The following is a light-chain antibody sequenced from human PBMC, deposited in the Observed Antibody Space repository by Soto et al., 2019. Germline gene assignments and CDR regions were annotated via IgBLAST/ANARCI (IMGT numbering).Light chain of an antibody. CDR1: QSICSG. V-gene: IGKV1-5*01. CDR2: DAS. J-gene: IGKJ1*01. Sequence: DIQMTHSPSALSASVGDRVTTTCRASQSICSGLAWNEQKLGKAPRLMIYDASYLERGVPSRFSGSGSGTEFTLTISGLQPEYLGTYDCQQYNNFWTFGPGTKVEI. CDR3: QQYNNFWT.